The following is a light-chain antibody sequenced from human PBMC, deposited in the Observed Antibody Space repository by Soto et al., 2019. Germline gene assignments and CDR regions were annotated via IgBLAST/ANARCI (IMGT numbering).Light chain of an antibody. CDR2: EVS. CDR3: SSYTSSSTLV. J-gene: IGLJ1*01. V-gene: IGLV2-14*01. CDR1: SSDVGGYNY. Sequence: QSVLTQPASVSGSPGQSITISCTGTSSDVGGYNYVSWYQQHPGKAPKLMIYEVSTRPSGGSTRLSGAKSGNTASLTISGLQAEDEADYYCSSYTSSSTLVFGTGTKGTAL.